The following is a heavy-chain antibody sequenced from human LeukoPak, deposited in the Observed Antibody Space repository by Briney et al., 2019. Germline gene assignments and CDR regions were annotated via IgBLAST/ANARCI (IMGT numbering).Heavy chain of an antibody. CDR2: ISGSGGST. D-gene: IGHD3-22*01. CDR1: GFTFSSYA. CDR3: AKDANYYYDSSGYYYI. J-gene: IGHJ4*02. Sequence: TGGSLRLSCAASGFTFSSYAMSWVRQAPGKGLEWVSAISGSGGSTYYADSVKGRFTISRDNSKDTLYLQMNSLRAEDMAVYYCAKDANYYYDSSGYYYIWGQGTLVTVSS. V-gene: IGHV3-23*01.